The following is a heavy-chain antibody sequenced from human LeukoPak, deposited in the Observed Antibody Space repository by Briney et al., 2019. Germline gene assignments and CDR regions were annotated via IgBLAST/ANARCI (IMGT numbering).Heavy chain of an antibody. CDR2: ISGSGGST. D-gene: IGHD3-22*01. J-gene: IGHJ4*02. CDR3: AKDRPGYYYDSSGYYPDFDY. Sequence: GGSLRPSCAASGFTFSSYAMSWVRQAPGKGLEWVSAISGSGGSTYYADSVKGRFTISRDNSKNTLYLQMNSLRAEDTAVYYCAKDRPGYYYDSSGYYPDFDYWGQGTLVTVSS. V-gene: IGHV3-23*01. CDR1: GFTFSSYA.